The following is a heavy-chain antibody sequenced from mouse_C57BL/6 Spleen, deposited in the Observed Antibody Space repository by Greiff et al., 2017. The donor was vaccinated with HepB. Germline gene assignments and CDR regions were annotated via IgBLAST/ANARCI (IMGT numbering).Heavy chain of an antibody. Sequence: QVQLQQPGAELVKPGASVKLSCKASGYTFTSYWMHWVKQRPGQGLEWIGMIHPNSGSTNYNEKFKSKATLTVDKSSSTAYMQLSSLTSEDSAVYYCSRATYYSNPTGAMDYWGQGTSVTVSS. CDR3: SRATYYSNPTGAMDY. V-gene: IGHV1-64*01. CDR2: IHPNSGST. J-gene: IGHJ4*01. D-gene: IGHD2-5*01. CDR1: GYTFTSYW.